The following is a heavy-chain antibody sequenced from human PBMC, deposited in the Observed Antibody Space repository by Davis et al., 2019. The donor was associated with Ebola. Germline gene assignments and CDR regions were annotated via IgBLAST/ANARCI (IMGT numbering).Heavy chain of an antibody. J-gene: IGHJ4*02. Sequence: AASVTVSCKASGYTFTDYYMHWVRQAPGQGLEWMGRINPKSGGTNYAQKLQGRVTMTRDTSSSTAYMELSRLRSDDTAVYYCAREAAGSTLAAFDYWGQGTLVAVSS. D-gene: IGHD6-13*01. V-gene: IGHV1-2*06. CDR2: INPKSGGT. CDR3: AREAAGSTLAAFDY. CDR1: GYTFTDYY.